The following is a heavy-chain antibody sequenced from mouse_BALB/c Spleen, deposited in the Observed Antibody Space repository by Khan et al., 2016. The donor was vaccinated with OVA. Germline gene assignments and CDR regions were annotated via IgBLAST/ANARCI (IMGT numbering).Heavy chain of an antibody. CDR1: GYSFTSYL. CDR3: ARGGYSSFAY. J-gene: IGHJ3*01. D-gene: IGHD1-3*01. CDR2: IYPGNSDT. V-gene: IGHV1-5*01. Sequence: EVQLQESGTVLARPGASVKMSCKASGYSFTSYLIHWVKQRPGQGLEWIGDIYPGNSDTTYNQKFKDKANLTAGHSANTAYMELSSLTYEDSAVYYCARGGYSSFAYWGQGTLVTVSA.